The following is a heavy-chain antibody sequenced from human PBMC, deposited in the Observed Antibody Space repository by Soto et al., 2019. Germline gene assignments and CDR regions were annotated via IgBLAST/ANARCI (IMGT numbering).Heavy chain of an antibody. Sequence: EVQLVESGGGLVQPGGSLSLSCAASGVTVSNNYMSWVRQAPGKGLEGVSVIYSGGRKYYADSVKGRFIISRDSSKNTLYLQLNRLRAEDTAVYYCARDTYDDYRGQGTLVTVSS. CDR3: ARDTYDDY. CDR2: IYSGGRK. D-gene: IGHD3-3*01. V-gene: IGHV3-66*01. J-gene: IGHJ4*02. CDR1: GVTVSNNY.